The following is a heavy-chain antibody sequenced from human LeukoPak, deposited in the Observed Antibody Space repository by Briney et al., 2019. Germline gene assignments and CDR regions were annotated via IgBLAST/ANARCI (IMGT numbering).Heavy chain of an antibody. D-gene: IGHD2/OR15-2a*01. V-gene: IGHV1-2*02. Sequence: GASVKVSCKASGYTFTGYFMHWVRQAPGQGPEWMGWINPNSGCTNYAQKFQGRVSMTRDTSISTAYMELSRLRSDDTAVYYCARVSEYYYFDYWGQGTLVTVSS. CDR2: INPNSGCT. J-gene: IGHJ4*02. CDR1: GYTFTGYF. CDR3: ARVSEYYYFDY.